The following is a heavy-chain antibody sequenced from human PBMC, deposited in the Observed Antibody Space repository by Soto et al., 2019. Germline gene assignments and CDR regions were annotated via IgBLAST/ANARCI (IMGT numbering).Heavy chain of an antibody. Sequence: SETLSLTCTVSGGSISSGGYYWSWIRQHPGKGLEWIGYIYYSGSTYYNPSLKSRVTISVDTSKNQFSLKLSSVTAADTAVYYCAREAIAAAGTVTDYWGQGTLVTVSS. V-gene: IGHV4-31*03. CDR2: IYYSGST. J-gene: IGHJ4*02. CDR1: GGSISSGGYY. D-gene: IGHD6-13*01. CDR3: AREAIAAAGTVTDY.